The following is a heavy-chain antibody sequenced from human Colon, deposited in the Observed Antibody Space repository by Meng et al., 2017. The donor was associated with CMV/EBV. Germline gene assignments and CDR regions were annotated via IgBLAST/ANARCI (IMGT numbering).Heavy chain of an antibody. CDR3: ARMGHSDSSGYYGYFDY. CDR2: TADKANNYIT. D-gene: IGHD3-22*01. V-gene: IGHV3-72*01. J-gene: IGHJ4*02. Sequence: DHYMAWVRQTPGKGLECVGRTADKANNYITEYAPSVKGRFTISRDVLKNALYLQMNDLNIGDTAVYYCARMGHSDSSGYYGYFDYWGQGSLVTVSS. CDR1: DHY.